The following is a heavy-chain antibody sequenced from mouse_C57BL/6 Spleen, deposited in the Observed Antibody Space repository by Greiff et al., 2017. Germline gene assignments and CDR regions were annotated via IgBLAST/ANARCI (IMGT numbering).Heavy chain of an antibody. CDR3: ARVYDYDYWYFDV. J-gene: IGHJ1*03. Sequence: EVQLVESGGGLVKPGGSLKLSCAASGFTFSSYAMSWVRQTPEKRLEWVATISDGGSYTYYPDNVKGRFTISRDNAKNNLYLQMSHLKSEDTAMYYWARVYDYDYWYFDVWGTGTTVTVSS. D-gene: IGHD2-4*01. CDR2: ISDGGSYT. CDR1: GFTFSSYA. V-gene: IGHV5-4*01.